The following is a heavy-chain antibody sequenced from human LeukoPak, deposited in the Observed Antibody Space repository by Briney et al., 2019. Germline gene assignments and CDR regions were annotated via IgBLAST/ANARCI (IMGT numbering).Heavy chain of an antibody. D-gene: IGHD3-10*01. CDR3: ARHGFEGGSGSHKRVHYYYYMDV. J-gene: IGHJ6*03. V-gene: IGHV5-51*01. Sequence: GESLKISCKGSGYSFTSYWIGWVRQMPGKGLEWMGIIYPGDSDTRYSPSFQGQVTISADKSISTAYLQWSSLKASDTAMYYCARHGFEGGSGSHKRVHYYYYMDVWGKGTTVTVSS. CDR2: IYPGDSDT. CDR1: GYSFTSYW.